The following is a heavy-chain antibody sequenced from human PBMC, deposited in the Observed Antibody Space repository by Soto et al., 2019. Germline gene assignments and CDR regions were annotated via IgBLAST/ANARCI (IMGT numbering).Heavy chain of an antibody. D-gene: IGHD5-18*01. CDR2: IYYSGST. CDR3: AAQYSYGPYYFDY. CDR1: GVSISSYY. Sequence: AETLSLTCTVSGVSISSYYWSWIRQPPGKGLEWIGYIYYSGSTNYNPSLKSRVTISRDNSKSTLYLQMNSLRAEDTAVYYCAAQYSYGPYYFDYWGQGTLVTVSS. V-gene: IGHV4-59*12. J-gene: IGHJ4*02.